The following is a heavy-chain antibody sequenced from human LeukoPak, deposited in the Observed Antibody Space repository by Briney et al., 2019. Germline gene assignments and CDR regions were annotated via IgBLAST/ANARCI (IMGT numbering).Heavy chain of an antibody. CDR3: ARDGVYSGYDYYFDY. V-gene: IGHV4-59*01. D-gene: IGHD5-12*01. Sequence: SETLSLTCTVSGGSISNYYWSWIRQPPGKGLEWIGYIYYSGSTNYNPSLKSRVTMSVDTSKNQFSLKLSSVTAADTAVYYCARDGVYSGYDYYFDYWGQGTLVTVSS. CDR1: GGSISNYY. J-gene: IGHJ4*02. CDR2: IYYSGST.